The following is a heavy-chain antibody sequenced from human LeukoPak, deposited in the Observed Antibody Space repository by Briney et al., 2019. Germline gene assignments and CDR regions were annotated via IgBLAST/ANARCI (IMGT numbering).Heavy chain of an antibody. V-gene: IGHV3-7*01. D-gene: IGHD3-3*01. CDR3: ASTYYDFWSGYYPFDY. CDR1: GFTFSSYW. CDR2: IKQDGSEK. J-gene: IGHJ4*02. Sequence: GGSLRLSCAASGFTFSSYWMSRVRQAPGKGLEWVANIKQDGSEKYYVDSVKGRFTISRDNAKNSLYLQMNSLRAEDTAVYYCASTYYDFWSGYYPFDYWGQGTLVTVSS.